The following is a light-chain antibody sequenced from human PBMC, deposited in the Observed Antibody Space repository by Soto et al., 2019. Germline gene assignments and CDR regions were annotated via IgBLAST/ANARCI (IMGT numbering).Light chain of an antibody. CDR1: SSDVGGYNY. CDR3: SSYTSSSTLV. Sequence: QSVLTQPASGSGSPGPSITISCTGTSSDVGGYNYVSLYQQHPGKAPKLMIFEVSNRPSGVSNRFSGSKSGNTASLTISGLQAEDEADYYCSSYTSSSTLVFGTGTKLTVL. CDR2: EVS. V-gene: IGLV2-14*01. J-gene: IGLJ1*01.